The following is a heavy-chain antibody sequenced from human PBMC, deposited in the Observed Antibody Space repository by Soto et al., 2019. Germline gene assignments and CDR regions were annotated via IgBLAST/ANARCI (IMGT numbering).Heavy chain of an antibody. V-gene: IGHV3-73*01. CDR3: TRLRGDYLYYYGMDV. CDR1: GFTFSGSA. CDR2: IRSKANSYAT. Sequence: GGSLRLSCAASGFTFSGSAMHWVRQASGKGLEWVGRIRSKANSYATAYAASVKGRFTISRDDSKNTAYLQMNSLKTEDTAVYYCTRLRGDYLYYYGMDVWGQGTTVAVSS. J-gene: IGHJ6*02. D-gene: IGHD4-17*01.